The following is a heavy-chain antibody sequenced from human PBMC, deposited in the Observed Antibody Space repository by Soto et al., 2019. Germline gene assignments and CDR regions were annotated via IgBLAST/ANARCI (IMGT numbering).Heavy chain of an antibody. Sequence: PGGSLRLSCVTSGFTFSNYAMSWVRQAPGKGLEWVSVMKGSGDYTYYADSVKGRFTISRDNSKNTLFLQMSSLRAEDTAVYYCARRSGYDSPYYFDYWGQGTLVTVSS. CDR1: GFTFSNYA. V-gene: IGHV3-23*01. D-gene: IGHD5-12*01. CDR2: MKGSGDYT. J-gene: IGHJ4*02. CDR3: ARRSGYDSPYYFDY.